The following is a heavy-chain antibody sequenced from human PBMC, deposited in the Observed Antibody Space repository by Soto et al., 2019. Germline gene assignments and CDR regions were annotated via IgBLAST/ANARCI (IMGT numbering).Heavy chain of an antibody. J-gene: IGHJ4*02. Sequence: QLQLQESGPGLVKPSETLSLTCTVSGGSISSSSYYWGWIRQPPGKGLEWIGRIYYSGSTYYNPSLKSRVTISVDTSKNQFSLKLSSVTAADTAVYYCARLRYYYGSGSYPTFDYWGQGTLVTVSS. CDR3: ARLRYYYGSGSYPTFDY. CDR2: IYYSGST. CDR1: GGSISSSSYY. D-gene: IGHD3-10*01. V-gene: IGHV4-39*01.